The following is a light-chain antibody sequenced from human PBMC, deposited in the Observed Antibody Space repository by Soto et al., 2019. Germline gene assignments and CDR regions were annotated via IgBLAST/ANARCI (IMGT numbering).Light chain of an antibody. J-gene: IGLJ1*01. V-gene: IGLV2-14*03. Sequence: QSVLTQPASVSGSPGQSITISCTGTSSDVGGYNYVSWYQQHPGKGPKLMIYEVSNRPSGVSNRFSGSKSGNTATLTISGLQAEDKADYYCSSYTSTTTRVFGTGTKV. CDR1: SSDVGGYNY. CDR2: EVS. CDR3: SSYTSTTTRV.